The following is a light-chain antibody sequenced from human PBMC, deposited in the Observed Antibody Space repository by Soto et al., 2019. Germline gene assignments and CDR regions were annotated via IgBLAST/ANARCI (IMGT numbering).Light chain of an antibody. V-gene: IGKV1-5*03. J-gene: IGKJ1*01. CDR1: QSISTW. CDR2: KAS. Sequence: DIQMTQSPSTLSASVGDRVTITCRASQSISTWLAWYQQKPGKAPKLLIYKASSLESGVPSRLSGSGSETEFTLTISSLQPDDFATYYCQQYNSYSTFGQGTKVDIK. CDR3: QQYNSYST.